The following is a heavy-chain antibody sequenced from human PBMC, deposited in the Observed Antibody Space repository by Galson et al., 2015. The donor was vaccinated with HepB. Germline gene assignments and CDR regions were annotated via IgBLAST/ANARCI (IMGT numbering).Heavy chain of an antibody. CDR3: ARDWPTDTAMGYDAFDI. Sequence: SVKVSCKASGGTFSSYAISWVRQAPGQGLEWMGGIIPIFGTANYAQKFQGRVTITADESTSTAYMELSSLRSEDTAVYYCARDWPTDTAMGYDAFDIWGQGTMVTVSS. CDR2: IIPIFGTA. D-gene: IGHD5-18*01. J-gene: IGHJ3*02. V-gene: IGHV1-69*13. CDR1: GGTFSSYA.